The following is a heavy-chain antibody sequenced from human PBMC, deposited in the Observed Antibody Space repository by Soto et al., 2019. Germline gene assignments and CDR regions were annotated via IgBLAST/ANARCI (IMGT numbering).Heavy chain of an antibody. Sequence: EVQLVESGGGLVQPGGSLRLSCAASEFTVSNNYMSWVRQAPGKGLEWVSLIYSGGATHYADSVRGRFTISRDNSKNTLYLQMKSLRGEDTAIYYCMNRPRAWGQGTLVTVSS. CDR3: MNRPRA. CDR1: EFTVSNNY. D-gene: IGHD6-6*01. J-gene: IGHJ5*02. V-gene: IGHV3-66*01. CDR2: IYSGGAT.